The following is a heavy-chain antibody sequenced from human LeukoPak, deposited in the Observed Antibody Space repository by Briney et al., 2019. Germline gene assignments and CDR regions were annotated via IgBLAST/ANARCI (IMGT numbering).Heavy chain of an antibody. Sequence: GGSLRLSCAVFGFTVSSNYMSWVRQAPGKGLEWVSEIYSDGSTYYAASVKGRFSISRHNSRNTVYLQMNSLRAEDTAVYYCARDLYYYGSGSYPHYWGQGTLVTVSS. V-gene: IGHV3-53*01. D-gene: IGHD3-10*01. CDR2: IYSDGST. CDR3: ARDLYYYGSGSYPHY. J-gene: IGHJ4*02. CDR1: GFTVSSNY.